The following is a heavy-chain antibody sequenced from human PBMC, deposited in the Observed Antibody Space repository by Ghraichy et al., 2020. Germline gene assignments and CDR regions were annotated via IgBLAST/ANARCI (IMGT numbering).Heavy chain of an antibody. CDR3: AKNALWEGDHRTTVTKRMDYFDY. CDR1: GFTFSSYG. D-gene: IGHD4-17*01. J-gene: IGHJ4*02. CDR2: ISSDGSVK. V-gene: IGHV3-30*18. Sequence: GGSLRLSCVGSGFTFSSYGIHWVRQAPGKGLEWVAVISSDGSVKYYTDSVKGRFTVSRDNSKNTLYLQMNSLRAEDTAVYYCAKNALWEGDHRTTVTKRMDYFDYWGQGTLVTVSS.